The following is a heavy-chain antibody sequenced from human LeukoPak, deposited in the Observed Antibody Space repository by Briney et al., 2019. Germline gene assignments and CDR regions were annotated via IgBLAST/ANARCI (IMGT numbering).Heavy chain of an antibody. CDR3: ANLKPYYYDSSGWY. CDR1: GFTFSSYA. Sequence: GGSLRLSCAASGFTFSSYAMSWVRQAPGKGLEWVSAISGSGGSTYYADSVKGRFTISRDNSKNTLYLQMNSLRAEDTAVYYCANLKPYYYDSSGWYWGQGTLVTVSS. CDR2: ISGSGGST. J-gene: IGHJ4*02. V-gene: IGHV3-23*01. D-gene: IGHD3-22*01.